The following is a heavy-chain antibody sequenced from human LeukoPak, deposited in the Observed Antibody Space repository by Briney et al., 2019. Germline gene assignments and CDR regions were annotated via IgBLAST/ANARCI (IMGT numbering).Heavy chain of an antibody. CDR3: ARDREAGSSWAFDY. Sequence: SVKVSCKASGGTLISYAISWVRQAPGQGLEWMGGIIPIFGTANYAQKFQGRVTITTDESTSTAYMELSSLRSEDTAVYYCARDREAGSSWAFDYWGQGTLVTVSS. V-gene: IGHV1-69*05. D-gene: IGHD6-13*01. CDR1: GGTLISYA. CDR2: IIPIFGTA. J-gene: IGHJ4*02.